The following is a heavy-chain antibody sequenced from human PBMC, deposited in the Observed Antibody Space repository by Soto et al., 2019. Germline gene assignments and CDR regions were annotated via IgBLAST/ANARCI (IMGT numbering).Heavy chain of an antibody. V-gene: IGHV3-11*01. Sequence: QVQLVESGGGLVKPGGSLRLSCAASGFTFSDYYMSWIRQAPGKGLEWVSYISSSGSTIYYADSVKGRFTISRDNAKNSPYLQMNSLRGEDTAVYYCAKDQSGPAVVAATGRYAFDYWGQGTLVTVSS. D-gene: IGHD2-15*01. J-gene: IGHJ4*02. CDR2: ISSSGSTI. CDR3: AKDQSGPAVVAATGRYAFDY. CDR1: GFTFSDYY.